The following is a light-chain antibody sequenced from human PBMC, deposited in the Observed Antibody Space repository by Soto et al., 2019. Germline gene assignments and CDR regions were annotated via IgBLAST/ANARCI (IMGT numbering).Light chain of an antibody. Sequence: QSALTQPPSASGSPGQSVTISCTGTTSDYVSWYQQYPGKAPKLMIYDVTKRPSGVPDRFSGSKSGTTASLTVSGLQAEDEADYFCSSHAGARHSVFGGGTKLTVL. CDR3: SSHAGARHSV. V-gene: IGLV2-8*01. CDR2: DVT. J-gene: IGLJ2*01. CDR1: TSDY.